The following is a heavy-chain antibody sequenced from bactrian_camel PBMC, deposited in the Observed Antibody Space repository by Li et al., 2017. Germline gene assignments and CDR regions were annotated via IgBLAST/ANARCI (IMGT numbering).Heavy chain of an antibody. J-gene: IGHJ4*01. CDR1: GYTYGPYS. CDR3: AAGWSYGVGTLLRRHYDY. CDR2: IGRDGRT. D-gene: IGHD5*01. V-gene: IGHV3S53*01. Sequence: HVQLVESGGGLVQPGGSLRLSSVGSGYTYGPYSMAWFRQVPGKEREGVADIGRDGRTIYADSAKGRFTISQDSAKKTTYLQMDHLKTEDTAIYYCAAGWSYGVGTLLRRHYDYWGQG.